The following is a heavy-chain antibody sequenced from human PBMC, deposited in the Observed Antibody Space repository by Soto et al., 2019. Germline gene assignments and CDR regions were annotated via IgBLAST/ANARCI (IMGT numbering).Heavy chain of an antibody. CDR1: GGSISSYY. V-gene: IGHV4-59*08. J-gene: IGHJ4*02. CDR3: ARRYGGNLDY. CDR2: IYYSGST. Sequence: QVQLQESGPGLVKPSETLSLTCTVSGGSISSYYWSWIRQPPGKGLEWIGYIYYSGSTNYNPSLKSRVTISVDTSKNQFSLKLSSVTAADTAVYYCARRYGGNLDYWGQGTLVTXSS. D-gene: IGHD1-26*01.